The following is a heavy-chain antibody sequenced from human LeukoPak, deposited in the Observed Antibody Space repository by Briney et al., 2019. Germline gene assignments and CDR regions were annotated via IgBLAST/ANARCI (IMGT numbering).Heavy chain of an antibody. V-gene: IGHV4-31*03. CDR2: IYYSGST. J-gene: IGHJ4*02. D-gene: IGHD1-26*01. Sequence: SETLSLTCTVSGGSISSGGYYWSWIRQHPGKGLEWIGYIYYSGSTYYNPSLKSRVTISVDTSKNQFSLKLSSVTAADTAVYYCARHTAKLGAFDYWGQGTLVTVSS. CDR3: ARHTAKLGAFDY. CDR1: GGSISSGGYY.